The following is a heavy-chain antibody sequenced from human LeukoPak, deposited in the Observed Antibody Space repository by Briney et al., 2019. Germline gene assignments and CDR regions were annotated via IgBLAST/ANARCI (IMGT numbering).Heavy chain of an antibody. CDR2: IYYSGST. CDR3: ARHLHTPLYDILTGFDFGFDY. V-gene: IGHV4-39*01. J-gene: IGHJ4*02. Sequence: SETLSLTCTVSGDSISSSSYYWGWIRQPPGKGLEWIGNIYYSGSTYYNPSLKSRVTISVDTSKNQFSLKLSSMTAADTAVYYCARHLHTPLYDILTGFDFGFDYWGQGTLVTVSS. D-gene: IGHD3-9*01. CDR1: GDSISSSSYY.